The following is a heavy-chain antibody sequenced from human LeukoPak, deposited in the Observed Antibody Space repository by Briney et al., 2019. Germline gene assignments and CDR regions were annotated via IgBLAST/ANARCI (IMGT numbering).Heavy chain of an antibody. CDR2: IRYDGSNK. D-gene: IGHD6-19*01. CDR1: GFTFSSYG. CDR3: ARALSSGWYLDY. V-gene: IGHV3-30*02. J-gene: IGHJ4*02. Sequence: GGSLRLSCAASGFTFSSYGMHWVRQAPGKGLEWVAFIRYDGSNKYYADSVKGRFTISRDNSKNTLYLQMNSLRAEDTAVYYCARALSSGWYLDYWGQGTLVTVSS.